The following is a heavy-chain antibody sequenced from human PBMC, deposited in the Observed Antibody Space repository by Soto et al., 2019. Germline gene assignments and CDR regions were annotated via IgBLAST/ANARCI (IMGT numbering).Heavy chain of an antibody. CDR2: IIPIFGTA. CDR1: GGTFSSYA. V-gene: IGHV1-69*13. J-gene: IGHJ6*02. Sequence: SVKVSCKASGGTFSSYAISWVRQAPGQGLEWMGGIIPIFGTANYAQKFQGRVTITADESTSTAYMELSSLRSEDTAVYYCARDSGYCSSNSCRQSVDEPRGMDVWGQGTTVTVSS. D-gene: IGHD2-2*01. CDR3: ARDSGYCSSNSCRQSVDEPRGMDV.